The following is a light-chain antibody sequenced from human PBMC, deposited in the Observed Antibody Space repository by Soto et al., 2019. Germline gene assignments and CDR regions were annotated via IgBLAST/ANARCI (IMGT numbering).Light chain of an antibody. V-gene: IGKV1-5*01. CDR1: QTISNW. CDR3: KQYNSYSST. CDR2: DAS. J-gene: IGKJ1*01. Sequence: DIQMTQSPSSLSASVGDRVTITCRASQTISNWLAWYQQKPGKAPNLLIYDASSLESGVPSRFSGSGSGTEFTLTIRSLQPDDFATYYCKQYNSYSSTFGQGTKVDIK.